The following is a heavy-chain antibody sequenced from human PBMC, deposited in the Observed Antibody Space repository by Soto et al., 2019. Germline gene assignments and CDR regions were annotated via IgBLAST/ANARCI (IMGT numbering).Heavy chain of an antibody. D-gene: IGHD3-10*01. V-gene: IGHV3-23*01. CDR2: ISGSGGST. J-gene: IGHJ5*01. CDR1: GFTFSSYA. Sequence: PGGSLRLFCAASGFTFSSYAMSWVRQAPGKGLEWVSAISGSGGSTYYADSVKGRFTISRDNSKNTLYLQMNSLRAEDTAVYYCAKVGGRINVGNYGSGSYYNYFFDSWGQGTLVTVYS. CDR3: AKVGGRINVGNYGSGSYYNYFFDS.